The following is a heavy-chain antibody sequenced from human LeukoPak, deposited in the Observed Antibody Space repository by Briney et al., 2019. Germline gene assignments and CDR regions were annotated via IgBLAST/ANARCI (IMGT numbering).Heavy chain of an antibody. V-gene: IGHV3-23*01. CDR2: ISGSGVDT. D-gene: IGHD4-17*01. Sequence: QPGGSLRLSCAASGFIFRNYAMSWVRQAPGKGLEWVSTISGSGVDTDYADSVKDRFPISRDNSRNTLYLQMNSLRAEDTAVYYCAKHQDWTVTVPDYWGQGTLVTVSS. CDR3: AKHQDWTVTVPDY. J-gene: IGHJ4*02. CDR1: GFIFRNYA.